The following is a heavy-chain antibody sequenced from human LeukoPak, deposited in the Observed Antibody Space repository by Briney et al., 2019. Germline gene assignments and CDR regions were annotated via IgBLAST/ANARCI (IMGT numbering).Heavy chain of an antibody. CDR3: ARVKSGSQAGYGMDV. CDR2: ISYDGRNK. J-gene: IGHJ6*02. D-gene: IGHD3-10*01. V-gene: IGHV3-30*04. CDR1: GFSFNNYV. Sequence: GGSLRLSCGASGFSFNNYVMHWVRQALGEGLEWVAVISYDGRNKYYADSVKGRFTISRDNAKNSLYLQMNSLRAEDTAVYYCARVKSGSQAGYGMDVWGQGTTVTVSS.